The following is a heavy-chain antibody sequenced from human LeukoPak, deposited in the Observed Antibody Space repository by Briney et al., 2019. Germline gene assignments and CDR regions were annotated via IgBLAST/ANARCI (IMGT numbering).Heavy chain of an antibody. CDR1: GGSISSYY. V-gene: IGHV4-4*07. J-gene: IGHJ6*03. CDR3: ARTQKGDIVVVPAAAPYYYMDV. Sequence: SETLSLTCTVSGGSISSYYWSWIRQPAGKGLEWIGRIYTSGSTNYNPSLKSRVTMSVDTSKNQFSLKLSSVTAADTGVYYCARTQKGDIVVVPAAAPYYYMDVWGKGTTVTVSS. CDR2: IYTSGST. D-gene: IGHD2-2*01.